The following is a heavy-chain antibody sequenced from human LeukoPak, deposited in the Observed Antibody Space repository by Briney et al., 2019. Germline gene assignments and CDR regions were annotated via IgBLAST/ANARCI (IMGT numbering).Heavy chain of an antibody. CDR1: GSTFPNTW. J-gene: IGHJ5*02. Sequence: GSLRLSCAASGSTFPNTWMSWVRQAPGKGLEWVGRIKSKTDGGTADYAAPGKGRFTISRDDSKNTMYLQMNSLKTEDTAVYYCITWRWFDPWGQGTLVTVSS. CDR2: IKSKTDGGTA. V-gene: IGHV3-15*01. CDR3: ITWRWFDP.